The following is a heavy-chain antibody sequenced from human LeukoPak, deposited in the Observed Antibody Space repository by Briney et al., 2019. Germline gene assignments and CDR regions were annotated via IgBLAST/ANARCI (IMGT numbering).Heavy chain of an antibody. D-gene: IGHD4-17*01. J-gene: IGHJ5*02. Sequence: SETLSLTCAVYGGSFSGYYWSWTRQPPGKGLEWIGEINHSGSTNYNPSLKSRVTISVDTSKNQFSLKLSSVTAADTAVYYCASGMTTVTPPFDPWGQGTLVTVSS. CDR3: ASGMTTVTPPFDP. CDR2: INHSGST. CDR1: GGSFSGYY. V-gene: IGHV4-34*01.